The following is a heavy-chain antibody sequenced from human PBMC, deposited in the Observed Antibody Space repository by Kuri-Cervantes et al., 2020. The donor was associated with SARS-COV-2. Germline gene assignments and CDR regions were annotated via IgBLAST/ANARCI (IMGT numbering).Heavy chain of an antibody. CDR1: GFTFSSYA. J-gene: IGHJ5*02. Sequence: GGSLRLSCAASGFTFSSYAMSWVRQAPGKGLEWVSAISGSGGSTYYADSVKGRFTISRDNSKNTLYLQMNSLRAEDTAVYYCAKPGITMVRGVIYWFDPWGLGTLVTVSS. V-gene: IGHV3-23*01. CDR3: AKPGITMVRGVIYWFDP. D-gene: IGHD3-10*01. CDR2: ISGSGGST.